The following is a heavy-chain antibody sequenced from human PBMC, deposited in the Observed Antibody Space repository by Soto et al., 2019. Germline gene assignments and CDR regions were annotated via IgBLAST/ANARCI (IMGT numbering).Heavy chain of an antibody. CDR3: AKPLTTGYYFPFDY. CDR1: GFTFYAHY. J-gene: IGHJ4*02. D-gene: IGHD3-9*01. CDR2: IRNKPHSYST. Sequence: GGSLSLSCAASGFTFYAHYIDWVRQAPGKGLEWVGRIRNKPHSYSTTYAASVKGRFTFSRDDSKNTLYLQMNSLRAEDTAVYYCAKPLTTGYYFPFDYWGQGTLVTVSS. V-gene: IGHV3-72*01.